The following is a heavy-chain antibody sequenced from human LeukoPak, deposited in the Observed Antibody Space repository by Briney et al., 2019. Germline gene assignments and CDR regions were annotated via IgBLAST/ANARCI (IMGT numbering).Heavy chain of an antibody. J-gene: IGHJ5*02. Sequence: GGSLRLSCAASGFTFNNYGLIWVRQAPGKGLEWVAAISNDGGGIMYAAFVEGRFTISRDNSKNTLFLQMNSLRAEDTALYYCAKGSTGYSADLWGQGTLVTVSS. D-gene: IGHD3-22*01. CDR3: AKGSTGYSADL. CDR2: ISNDGGGI. CDR1: GFTFNNYG. V-gene: IGHV3-23*01.